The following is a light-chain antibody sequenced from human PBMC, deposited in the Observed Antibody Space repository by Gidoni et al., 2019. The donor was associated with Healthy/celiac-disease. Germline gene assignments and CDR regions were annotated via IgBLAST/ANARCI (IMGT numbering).Light chain of an antibody. Sequence: SYVLTQPPSVSVAPGKTARTTCGGNNIGSKSVHWYQQKPGQAPVLVIYYDSDRPSVIPERFSGSNSGNTATLTISRVEAGDEADYYCQVWDSSSDHPVVFGGGTKLTVL. V-gene: IGLV3-21*04. CDR1: NIGSKS. J-gene: IGLJ2*01. CDR3: QVWDSSSDHPVV. CDR2: YDS.